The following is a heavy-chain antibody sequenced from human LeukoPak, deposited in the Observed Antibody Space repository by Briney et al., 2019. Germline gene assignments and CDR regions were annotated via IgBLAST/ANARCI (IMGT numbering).Heavy chain of an antibody. Sequence: GGSLRLSCAASGFTFSSYEMDWVRQAPGKGLEWVSGINWNGGSTGYADSVKGRFTISRDNAKNSLYLQMNSLRAEDTAVYYCARATGYSSGWRLVFDYWGQGTLVTVSS. V-gene: IGHV3-20*04. CDR2: INWNGGST. CDR1: GFTFSSYE. CDR3: ARATGYSSGWRLVFDY. J-gene: IGHJ4*02. D-gene: IGHD6-19*01.